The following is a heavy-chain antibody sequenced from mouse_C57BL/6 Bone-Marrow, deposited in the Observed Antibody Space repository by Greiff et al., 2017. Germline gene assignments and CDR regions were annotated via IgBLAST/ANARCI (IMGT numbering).Heavy chain of an antibody. J-gene: IGHJ1*03. V-gene: IGHV1-61*01. CDR2: IYPSDSET. CDR3: ARDGSSYWYFDV. CDR1: GYTFTSYW. Sequence: QVQLQQPGAELVRPGSSVKLSCKASGYTFTSYWMDWVKQRPGQGLEWIGNIYPSDSETHYNQKFKDKATLTVDKSSSTAYMQISSLTSEDSAVYYCARDGSSYWYFDVWGTGTTVTVSS. D-gene: IGHD1-1*01.